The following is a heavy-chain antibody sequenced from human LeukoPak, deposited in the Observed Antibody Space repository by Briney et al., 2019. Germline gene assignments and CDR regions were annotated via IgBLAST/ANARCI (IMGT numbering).Heavy chain of an antibody. V-gene: IGHV3-23*01. D-gene: IGHD3-10*01. J-gene: IGHJ4*02. CDR3: ARGRTYDYGSFDY. CDR2: ISGSGGTT. CDR1: GFTFSSSG. Sequence: GGSLRLSCAASGFTFSSSGMSWVRQAPGKGLEWVSTISGSGGTTYHADSVKGRFTISRDNSENTLYLQMNSLRAEDTAVYYCARGRTYDYGSFDYWGQGTLVTVSS.